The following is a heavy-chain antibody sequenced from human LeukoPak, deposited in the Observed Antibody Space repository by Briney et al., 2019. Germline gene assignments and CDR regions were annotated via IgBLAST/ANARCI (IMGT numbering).Heavy chain of an antibody. D-gene: IGHD5-18*01. CDR2: IDPSDSET. CDR1: GYSFASYW. Sequence: GESLKISCKASGYSFASYWIGWVRQMPGKGLEWMGIIDPSDSETRYTPSFQGQVTISVDKSLTTAYLQWNSLKASDTAMYYCARQTAMGRSGDYWGQGTLVTVSS. CDR3: ARQTAMGRSGDY. J-gene: IGHJ4*02. V-gene: IGHV5-51*01.